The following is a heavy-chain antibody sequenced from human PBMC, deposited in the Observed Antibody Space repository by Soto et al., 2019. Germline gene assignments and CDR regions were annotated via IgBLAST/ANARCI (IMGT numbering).Heavy chain of an antibody. CDR2: INSRSSST. D-gene: IGHD7-27*01. J-gene: IGHJ4*02. CDR1: GFTFRSYW. Sequence: GGSLRLSCAASGFTFRSYWMHWVRQAPGKGLVWVSRINSRSSSTNYADSVKGRFTISRDNAKNLLYLQMSSLTVEDTAVYYCVKGRNWASGSDYRGQGTQVTVS. V-gene: IGHV3-21*04. CDR3: VKGRNWASGSDY.